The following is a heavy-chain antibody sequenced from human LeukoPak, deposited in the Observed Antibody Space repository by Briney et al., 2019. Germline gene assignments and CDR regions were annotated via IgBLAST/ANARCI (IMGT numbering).Heavy chain of an antibody. J-gene: IGHJ4*02. D-gene: IGHD6-13*01. CDR3: ARGGGSSWYYFDY. V-gene: IGHV1-69*04. CDR1: GGTFSSYA. CDR2: IIPILGIP. Sequence: SVKVSCKASGGTFSSYAISWVRQAPGQGLEWMGRIIPILGIPNYAQKFQGRVTMTRDTSTSTVYMELSSLRSEDTAVYYCARGGGSSWYYFDYWGQGTLVTVSS.